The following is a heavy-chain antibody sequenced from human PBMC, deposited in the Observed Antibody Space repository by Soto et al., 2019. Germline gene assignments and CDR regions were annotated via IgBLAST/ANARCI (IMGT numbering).Heavy chain of an antibody. CDR3: TTEFGAICSCDSCQGKV. CDR1: GFTFSKVW. Sequence: EVQLVESGGGLVKPGGSLRLSCAASGFTFSKVWMNWVRQAPGKGLEWVGHIKSKSDGGTTDHAAPVKGRFTISRDDSKHTLYLQMNSLKNEDTAVYYCTTEFGAICSCDSCQGKVWGQGTRVTVSS. J-gene: IGHJ6*02. D-gene: IGHD2-15*01. V-gene: IGHV3-15*07. CDR2: IKSKSDGGTT.